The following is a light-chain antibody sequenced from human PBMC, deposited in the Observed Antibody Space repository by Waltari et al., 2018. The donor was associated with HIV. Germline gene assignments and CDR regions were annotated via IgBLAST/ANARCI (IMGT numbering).Light chain of an antibody. V-gene: IGKV3-20*01. Sequence: VFTQSPGTLPLSPGERATLSCRASQSVRNDYVAWYQQRPGQAPRLLIYGAATRATGISDRFSGSGSGADFTLTISGLEPEDFAVYYCQQYGNSPITFGQGTRLENK. CDR2: GAA. J-gene: IGKJ5*01. CDR1: QSVRNDY. CDR3: QQYGNSPIT.